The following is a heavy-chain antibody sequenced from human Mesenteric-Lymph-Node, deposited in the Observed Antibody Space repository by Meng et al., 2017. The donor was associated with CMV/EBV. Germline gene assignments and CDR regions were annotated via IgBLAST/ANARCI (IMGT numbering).Heavy chain of an antibody. J-gene: IGHJ4*02. CDR1: GSSISTYY. Sequence: ETLSLTCTVSGSSISTYYWSWIRQPPGKGLEWVATIKEDGSEEYYVDSVKGRFTISRDNAKNSLYLQMNSLRVEDTAVYYCARGRFTSDYWGQGTLVTVSS. CDR3: ARGRFTSDY. D-gene: IGHD4-17*01. CDR2: IKEDGSEE. V-gene: IGHV3-7*01.